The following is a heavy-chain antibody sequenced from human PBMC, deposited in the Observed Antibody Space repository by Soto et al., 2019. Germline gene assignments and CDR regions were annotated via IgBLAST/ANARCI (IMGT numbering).Heavy chain of an antibody. J-gene: IGHJ4*02. V-gene: IGHV1-18*01. Sequence: QVQLVQSGAEVKKPGASVKVSCKASGYTFTSYGISWVRQAPGQGLEWMGWISAYNGNTNYEQKLQGRVTMTTDTSTGTAYMELRSLISDDTAVYSCVVAAQPSDFDYWGQGTRVPVSP. D-gene: IGHD2-15*01. CDR3: VVAAQPSDFDY. CDR1: GYTFTSYG. CDR2: ISAYNGNT.